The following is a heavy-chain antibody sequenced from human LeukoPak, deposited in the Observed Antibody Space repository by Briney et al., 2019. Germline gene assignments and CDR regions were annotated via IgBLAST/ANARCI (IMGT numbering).Heavy chain of an antibody. Sequence: GGSLRLSCAASGFTFDDYAMHWVRQAPGKGLEWVSGISWNSGSIGYADSVKGRFTISRDNAKNSLYLQMNSLRAEDMALYYCAKASIVGAFDYWGQGTLVTVSS. J-gene: IGHJ4*02. CDR2: ISWNSGSI. CDR3: AKASIVGAFDY. D-gene: IGHD1-26*01. CDR1: GFTFDDYA. V-gene: IGHV3-9*03.